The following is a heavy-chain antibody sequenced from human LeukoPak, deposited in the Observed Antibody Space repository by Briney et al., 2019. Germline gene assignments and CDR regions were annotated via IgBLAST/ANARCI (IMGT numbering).Heavy chain of an antibody. D-gene: IGHD3-22*01. CDR3: ARDPYYYDSSAFYPFDY. CDR1: GFTFSHYG. CDR2: FNGRGDST. Sequence: GGSLRLSCAASGFTFSHYGMSWVRQAPGKGPEWVAGFNGRGDSTYYAESVRGRFTISRDTSKNTLYLQVSSLRVEDTAVYYCARDPYYYDSSAFYPFDYWGQGTLVTISS. V-gene: IGHV3-23*01. J-gene: IGHJ4*02.